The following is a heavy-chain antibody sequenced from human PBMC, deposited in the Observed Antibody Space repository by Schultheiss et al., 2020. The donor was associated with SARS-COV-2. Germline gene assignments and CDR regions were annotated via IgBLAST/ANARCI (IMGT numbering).Heavy chain of an antibody. CDR2: ISSSSSYI. Sequence: GGSLRLSCAASGFTFDDYAMHWVRQAPGKGLEWVSSISSSSSYIYYADSVKGRFTISRDNAKNSLYLQMNSLRAEDTAVYYCAREHYSDYWGQGTLVTVSS. V-gene: IGHV3-21*01. CDR3: AREHYSDY. J-gene: IGHJ4*02. CDR1: GFTFDDYA.